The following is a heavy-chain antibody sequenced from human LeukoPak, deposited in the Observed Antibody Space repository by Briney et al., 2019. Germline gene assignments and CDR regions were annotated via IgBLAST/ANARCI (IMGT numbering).Heavy chain of an antibody. D-gene: IGHD3-10*01. V-gene: IGHV3-21*04. CDR3: ANTGSGSYYGSGSYPGHFDY. J-gene: IGHJ4*02. Sequence: GGSLRLSCAASGFTFSSYSMNWVRQAPGKGLEWVSSISSSSSYIYYADSVKGRFTISRDNAKNSLYLQMNSLRAEDTAVYYCANTGSGSYYGSGSYPGHFDYWGQGTLVTVSS. CDR2: ISSSSSYI. CDR1: GFTFSSYS.